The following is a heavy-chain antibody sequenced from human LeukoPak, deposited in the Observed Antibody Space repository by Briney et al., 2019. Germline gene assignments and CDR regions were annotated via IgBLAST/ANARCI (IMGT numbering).Heavy chain of an antibody. J-gene: IGHJ3*02. CDR2: FYHSGST. V-gene: IGHV4-38-2*02. Sequence: SETLSLTCTVSGYSISSGYYWGWIRQPPGKGLEWIGSFYHSGSTYYNPSFKSRVTISVDTSKNQCSLKLSSVTAADTAVYYCARDSGFDEDAFDIWGQGTMVTVSS. CDR1: GYSISSGYY. D-gene: IGHD3-9*01. CDR3: ARDSGFDEDAFDI.